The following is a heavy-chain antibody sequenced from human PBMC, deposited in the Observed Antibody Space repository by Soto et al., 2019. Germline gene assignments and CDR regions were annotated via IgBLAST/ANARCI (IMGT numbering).Heavy chain of an antibody. CDR1: GGSISSYY. J-gene: IGHJ5*02. D-gene: IGHD5-18*01. V-gene: IGHV4-4*07. Sequence: SETLSLTCTVSGGSISSYYWSWSRQPAGKGLEWIGRIYTSGSTNYNPSPKRRVTMSGDRAKNQFSLKLSSVTAADTAVYYCAREIREYSYGLNWFDPWGQGTLVTVSS. CDR3: AREIREYSYGLNWFDP. CDR2: IYTSGST.